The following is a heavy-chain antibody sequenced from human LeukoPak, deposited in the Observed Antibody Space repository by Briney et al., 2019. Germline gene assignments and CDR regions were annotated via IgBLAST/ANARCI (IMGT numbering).Heavy chain of an antibody. D-gene: IGHD3-3*01. Sequence: PSETLSLTCTVSGGSISSGGYYWSWIRQHPGKGLEWIGYIYYSGSTYYNPSLKSRVTISVDTSKNQFSLKLSSVTAADTAVYYCARGVVGAAPGHNWFDPWGQGILVTVSS. J-gene: IGHJ5*02. V-gene: IGHV4-31*03. CDR3: ARGVVGAAPGHNWFDP. CDR2: IYYSGST. CDR1: GGSISSGGYY.